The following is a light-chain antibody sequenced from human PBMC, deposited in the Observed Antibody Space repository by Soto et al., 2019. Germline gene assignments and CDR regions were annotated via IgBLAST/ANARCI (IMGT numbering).Light chain of an antibody. Sequence: DIQMTHSPSTVSASVGDGVTITCRSSQPISSWLAWFRQRPEKAPELLIYAASTLHSGVPSRFSGSGSGTDFALTISGLQPEDFATYYCQQASSFPHTFGQGTRVDIK. CDR2: AAS. J-gene: IGKJ2*01. CDR3: QQASSFPHT. CDR1: QPISSW. V-gene: IGKV1-12*01.